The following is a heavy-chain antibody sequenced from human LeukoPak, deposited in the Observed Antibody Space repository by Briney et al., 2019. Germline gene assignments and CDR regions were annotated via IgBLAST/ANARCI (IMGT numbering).Heavy chain of an antibody. CDR2: INPNSGGT. Sequence: GASVKVSCKASGYTFTGYYMHWVRQAPGQGLEWMGWINPNSGGTNYAQKFQGRVTMTRDTSISTAYMELSSLRSEDTAVYYCARGTTPSPYYFDYWGQGTLVTVSS. D-gene: IGHD1-14*01. CDR1: GYTFTGYY. CDR3: ARGTTPSPYYFDY. J-gene: IGHJ4*02. V-gene: IGHV1-2*02.